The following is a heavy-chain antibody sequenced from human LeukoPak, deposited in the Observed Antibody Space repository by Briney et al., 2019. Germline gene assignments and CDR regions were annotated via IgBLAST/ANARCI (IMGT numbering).Heavy chain of an antibody. CDR3: ARRVLRFLEWLSPLSY. Sequence: PSETLSLTCAVYGGSFSGYYWSWIRQPPGKGLEWIGEINHSGSTNYNPSLKSRVTISVDTSKNQFSLKLSSVTAADTAVYYCARRVLRFLEWLSPLSYWGQGTLVTVSS. V-gene: IGHV4-34*01. CDR1: GGSFSGYY. J-gene: IGHJ4*02. CDR2: INHSGST. D-gene: IGHD3-3*01.